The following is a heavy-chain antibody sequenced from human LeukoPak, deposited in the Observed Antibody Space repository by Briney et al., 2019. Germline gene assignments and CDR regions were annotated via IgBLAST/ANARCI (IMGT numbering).Heavy chain of an antibody. CDR3: ARVGSMGYSSGWYDY. CDR1: GFTFSSYA. D-gene: IGHD6-19*01. CDR2: ISYDGSNK. J-gene: IGHJ4*02. Sequence: GRSLRLPCAASGFTFSSYAMHWVRQAPGKGLEWVAVISYDGSNKYYADSVKGRFTISRDNSKNTLYLQMNSLRAEDTAVYYCARVGSMGYSSGWYDYWGQGTLVTVSS. V-gene: IGHV3-30-3*01.